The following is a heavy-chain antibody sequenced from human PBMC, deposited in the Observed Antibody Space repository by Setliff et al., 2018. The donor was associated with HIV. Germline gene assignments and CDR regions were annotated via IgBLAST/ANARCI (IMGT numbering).Heavy chain of an antibody. CDR1: GGSIRSGSYY. CDR3: ARAAYSGTYVWEPATDL. J-gene: IGHJ2*01. V-gene: IGHV4-61*09. CDR2: IYSTGGT. D-gene: IGHD1-26*01. Sequence: SETLSLTCSVSGGSIRSGSYYWSWIRQPAGKGLEWIEHIYSTGGTRYNPSLESRLTILVDTSRNQFSLNLSSVTAADTAVYYCARAAYSGTYVWEPATDLWGRGTLVTVSS.